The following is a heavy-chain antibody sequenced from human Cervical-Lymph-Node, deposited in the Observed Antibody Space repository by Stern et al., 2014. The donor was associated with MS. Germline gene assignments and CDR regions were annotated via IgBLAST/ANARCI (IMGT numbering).Heavy chain of an antibody. CDR3: ARGGSSSPPFDY. Sequence: QVQLQESGPGLVKPSETLSLTCTVSGGSISSYYWSWIRQPPGKGLEWLGYIYYSGSTNYNPSLKRRVTLSLDTSKHQFSLKPSSVTAADTAVYSCARGGSSSPPFDYWGQGTLVTVSS. CDR1: GGSISSYY. V-gene: IGHV4-59*01. D-gene: IGHD6-6*01. J-gene: IGHJ4*02. CDR2: IYYSGST.